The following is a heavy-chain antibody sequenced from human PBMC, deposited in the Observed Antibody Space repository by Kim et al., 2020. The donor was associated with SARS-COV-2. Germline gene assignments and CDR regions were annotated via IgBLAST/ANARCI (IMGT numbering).Heavy chain of an antibody. CDR2: INSDGSST. J-gene: IGHJ4*02. D-gene: IGHD2-15*01. Sequence: GGSLRLSCTASGFTFSSYWMHWVRQAPGKGLVWVSRINSDGSSTSYADSVKGRFTISRDNAKNTLYLQMNSLRAEDTAVYYCARENGRISIGGWGQGTLVTVSS. V-gene: IGHV3-74*01. CDR3: ARENGRISIGG. CDR1: GFTFSSYW.